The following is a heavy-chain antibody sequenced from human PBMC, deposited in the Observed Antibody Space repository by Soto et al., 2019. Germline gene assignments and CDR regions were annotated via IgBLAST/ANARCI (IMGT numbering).Heavy chain of an antibody. CDR2: IYHSGST. V-gene: IGHV4-30-2*01. D-gene: IGHD2-2*01. Sequence: PSETLSLTCAVSGGSISSGGYSWSWIRQPPGKGLEWIGYIYHSGSTYYNPSLKSRVTISVDRSKNQFSLKLSSVTAADTAVYYCARDRAAYCSSTSRSGWFDPWGQGTLVTVSS. CDR3: ARDRAAYCSSTSRSGWFDP. CDR1: GGSISSGGYS. J-gene: IGHJ5*02.